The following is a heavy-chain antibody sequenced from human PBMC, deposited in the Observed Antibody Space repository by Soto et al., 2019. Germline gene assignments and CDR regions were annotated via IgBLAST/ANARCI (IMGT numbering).Heavy chain of an antibody. J-gene: IGHJ3*02. V-gene: IGHV4-34*01. Sequence: QVQLQQWGAGLLKPSETLSLTCAVYGGSFSGYYWSWIRQPPGKGLEWIGEINHSGSTNYNPSLKSRVTISVDTSKNQFSLKLSSVTAADTAVYYCARGRMSYGSPMWAFDIWGQGTTVTVSS. CDR1: GGSFSGYY. D-gene: IGHD3-16*02. CDR2: INHSGST. CDR3: ARGRMSYGSPMWAFDI.